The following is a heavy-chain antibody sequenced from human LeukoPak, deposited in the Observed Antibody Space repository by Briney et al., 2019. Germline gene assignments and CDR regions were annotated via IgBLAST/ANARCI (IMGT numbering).Heavy chain of an antibody. D-gene: IGHD3-16*01. Sequence: GGSLRLSCAASGFIFSDYWMHWVRQGPGKGLVWVSRIKSGGSSTSYAESVKGRFTISRDNAKNTVYVHMNSLRDEDTAVYYCARGGRYAYFLDYWGQGTLVTVSS. CDR3: ARGGRYAYFLDY. J-gene: IGHJ4*02. CDR1: GFIFSDYW. CDR2: IKSGGSST. V-gene: IGHV3-74*01.